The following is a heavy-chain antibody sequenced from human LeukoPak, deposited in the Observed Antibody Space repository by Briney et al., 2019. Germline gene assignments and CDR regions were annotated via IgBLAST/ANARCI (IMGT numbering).Heavy chain of an antibody. D-gene: IGHD1-20*01. CDR1: GYTFTSYA. J-gene: IGHJ3*02. CDR3: ARDPEDNWNDDAFDI. V-gene: IGHV7-4-1*02. Sequence: GASVKVSCKASGYTFTSYAMNWVRQAPGQGLEWMGWINTNTGNPTYAQGFTGRFVFSLDTSVSTAYLQISSLKAEDTAVYYCARDPEDNWNDDAFDIWGQGTMVTVSS. CDR2: INTNTGNP.